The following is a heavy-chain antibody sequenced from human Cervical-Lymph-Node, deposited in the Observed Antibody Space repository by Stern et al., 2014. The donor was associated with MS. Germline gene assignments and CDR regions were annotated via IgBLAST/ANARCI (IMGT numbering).Heavy chain of an antibody. CDR1: GYTFTSYY. J-gene: IGHJ1*01. V-gene: IGHV1-46*01. CDR2: INPSGGST. Sequence: QVQLVQSGAEVKKPGASVKVSCKASGYTFTSYYMHWVRQAPGQGLEWMGIINPSGGSTSYAQKFQGRVTMTRDTSTSTVYMELSSLRSEDTAVYYCASVAHTMVRGVIPWGYFQHWGQGTLVTVSS. CDR3: ASVAHTMVRGVIPWGYFQH. D-gene: IGHD3-10*01.